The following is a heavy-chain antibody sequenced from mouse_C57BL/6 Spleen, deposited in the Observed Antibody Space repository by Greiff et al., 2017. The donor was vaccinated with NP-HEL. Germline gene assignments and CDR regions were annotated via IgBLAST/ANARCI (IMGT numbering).Heavy chain of an antibody. Sequence: VQLQQSGAELVRPGASVKLSCKASGYTFTDYYINWVKQRPGQGLEWIASIYPGSGNTYYNEKFKGKATLTAEKSSSTAYMQLSSLTSEDSAVYDCAILNYDYVSWYFDYWGQGTTLTVSS. CDR2: IYPGSGNT. D-gene: IGHD2-4*01. CDR3: AILNYDYVSWYFDY. V-gene: IGHV1-76*01. CDR1: GYTFTDYY. J-gene: IGHJ2*01.